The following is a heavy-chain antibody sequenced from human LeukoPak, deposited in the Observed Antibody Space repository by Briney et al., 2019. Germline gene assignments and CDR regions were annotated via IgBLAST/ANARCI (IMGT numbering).Heavy chain of an antibody. V-gene: IGHV1-24*01. D-gene: IGHD3-3*01. Sequence: ASVKVSCKASGYTLTELSMHWVRQAPGKGLEWMGGFDPEDGETIYAQKFQGRVTMTEDTSTDTAYMELSSLRSEDTAVYYCATPFTEWSFDQEYFQHWGQGALVTVSS. CDR2: FDPEDGET. CDR1: GYTLTELS. CDR3: ATPFTEWSFDQEYFQH. J-gene: IGHJ1*01.